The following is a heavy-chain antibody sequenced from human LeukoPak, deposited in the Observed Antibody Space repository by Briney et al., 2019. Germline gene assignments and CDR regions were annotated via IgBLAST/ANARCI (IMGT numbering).Heavy chain of an antibody. CDR3: ARAVAGTFGY. CDR1: GSTFSSYV. J-gene: IGHJ4*02. D-gene: IGHD6-19*01. V-gene: IGHV3-30*04. Sequence: PGRSLRLSCAASGSTFSSYVMHWVRQAPGKGLEWVAIISYDGSNEYYADSVKGRFTISRDNSKNTLYLQMNSLRAADTAVYYCARAVAGTFGYWGQGTLVTVSS. CDR2: ISYDGSNE.